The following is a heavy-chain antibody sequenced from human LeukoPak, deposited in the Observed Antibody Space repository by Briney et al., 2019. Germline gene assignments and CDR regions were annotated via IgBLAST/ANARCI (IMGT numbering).Heavy chain of an antibody. D-gene: IGHD2-15*01. Sequence: SETLSLTCTVSGGSISSASYYWGWIRQSPGKGLEWIGSMYYSGSTYYNPSLKSRVTISVDTSKNQFSLSLNSVTAADTAVYYCVRDRPNCSGNNCFFGYWGQGTLATVSS. CDR3: VRDRPNCSGNNCFFGY. CDR1: GGSISSASYY. J-gene: IGHJ4*02. V-gene: IGHV4-39*07. CDR2: MYYSGST.